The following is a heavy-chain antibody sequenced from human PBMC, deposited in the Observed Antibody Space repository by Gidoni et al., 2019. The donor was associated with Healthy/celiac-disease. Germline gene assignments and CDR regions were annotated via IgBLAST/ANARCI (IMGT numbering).Heavy chain of an antibody. CDR3: ARDAPYGSGSYYNGVFDY. CDR1: GGSISRGGYS. CDR2: IYYSGST. J-gene: IGHJ4*02. Sequence: QVQLQESGPGLVKPSQTLSLTCTVSGGSISRGGYSWSWIRQHPGKGLEWIGYIYYSGSTYYDPSLKSRVTISVDTSKNQFSLKLSSVTAADTAVYYCARDAPYGSGSYYNGVFDYWGQGTLVTVSS. V-gene: IGHV4-31*03. D-gene: IGHD3-10*01.